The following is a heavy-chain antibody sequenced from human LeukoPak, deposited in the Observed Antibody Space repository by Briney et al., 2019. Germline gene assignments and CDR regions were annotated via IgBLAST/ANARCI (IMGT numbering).Heavy chain of an antibody. Sequence: SSAKVSCKASGGTFSSYTISWVRQAPGQGLEWMGRIIPILGIANYAQKFQGRVTITADKSTSTAYMELSSLRSEDTAVYYCARDVAEDAFDIWGQGTMVTVSS. V-gene: IGHV1-69*04. J-gene: IGHJ3*02. CDR2: IIPILGIA. D-gene: IGHD1-14*01. CDR3: ARDVAEDAFDI. CDR1: GGTFSSYT.